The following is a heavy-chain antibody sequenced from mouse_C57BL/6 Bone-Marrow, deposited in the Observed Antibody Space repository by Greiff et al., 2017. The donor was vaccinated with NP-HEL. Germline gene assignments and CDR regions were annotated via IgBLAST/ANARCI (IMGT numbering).Heavy chain of an antibody. J-gene: IGHJ1*03. CDR2: IYPRSGNT. Sequence: QVQLQQSGAELARPGASVKLSCKASGYTFTSYGISWVKQRTGQGLEWIGEIYPRSGNTYYTEKFKGKATLTADKSSSTAYMELRSLTSEDSAVYFCVRQAYYGNYAYFDVWGTGTTVTVSS. V-gene: IGHV1-81*01. D-gene: IGHD2-10*01. CDR3: VRQAYYGNYAYFDV. CDR1: GYTFTSYG.